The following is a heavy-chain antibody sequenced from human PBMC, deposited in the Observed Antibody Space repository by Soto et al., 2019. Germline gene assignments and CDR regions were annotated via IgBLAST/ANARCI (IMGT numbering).Heavy chain of an antibody. CDR2: IKQDGSEK. CDR1: GFTFSSYW. D-gene: IGHD1-1*01. CDR3: ARDRTTGTGSYYGMDV. V-gene: IGHV3-7*01. Sequence: EVQLVESGGGLVQPGGSLRLSCAASGFTFSSYWMSWVRQAPGKGLEWVANIKQDGSEKYYVDSVKGRFTISRDNAKNSLYLRMNSLRAEDTAVYYCARDRTTGTGSYYGMDVWGQGTTVTVSS. J-gene: IGHJ6*02.